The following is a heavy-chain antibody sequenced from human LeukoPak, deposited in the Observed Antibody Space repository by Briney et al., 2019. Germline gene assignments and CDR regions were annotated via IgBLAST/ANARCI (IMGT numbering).Heavy chain of an antibody. V-gene: IGHV4-59*12. Sequence: SETLSLTCTVSGGSISNYYWTWIRQPPGKGLEWTGYIYNSGSTNYRPSLKSRVTISVDTSKNQFSLKLSSVTAADTAVYYCARGSRRYYYDSSGSIPARFDPWGQGTLVTVSS. CDR1: GGSISNYY. CDR3: ARGSRRYYYDSSGSIPARFDP. D-gene: IGHD3-22*01. J-gene: IGHJ5*02. CDR2: IYNSGST.